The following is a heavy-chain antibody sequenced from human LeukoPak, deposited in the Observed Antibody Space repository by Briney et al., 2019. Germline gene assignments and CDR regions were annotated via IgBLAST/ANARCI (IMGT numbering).Heavy chain of an antibody. Sequence: SETLSLTCTVSSCSISSYYWSWIRQPPGKGLEWIGYIYDSGSTNYNPSLKSRVSISVDTSKNQFSLRLNSVTAADTAVYYCARGDSTGGDGYNYPTYYYFYMDVWGKGTTVTVSS. CDR1: SCSISSYY. CDR3: ARGDSTGGDGYNYPTYYYFYMDV. J-gene: IGHJ6*03. V-gene: IGHV4-59*01. D-gene: IGHD5-24*01. CDR2: IYDSGST.